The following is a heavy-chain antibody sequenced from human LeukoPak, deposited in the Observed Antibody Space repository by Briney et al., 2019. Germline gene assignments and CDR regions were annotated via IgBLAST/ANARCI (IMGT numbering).Heavy chain of an antibody. CDR2: INPNSGGT. Sequence: ASVKVSCKASGYTFTGYYMHWVRQAPGQGLEWMGWINPNSGGTNYAQKFQGRVTMTRDTSISTAYMELSRLRSDDTAVYYCARARHGWSNAFDIWGQGTMVTVSS. CDR1: GYTFTGYY. V-gene: IGHV1-2*02. CDR3: ARARHGWSNAFDI. J-gene: IGHJ3*02. D-gene: IGHD3-3*01.